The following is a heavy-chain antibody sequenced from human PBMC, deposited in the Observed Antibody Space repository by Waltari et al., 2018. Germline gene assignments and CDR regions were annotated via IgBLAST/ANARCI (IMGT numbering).Heavy chain of an antibody. CDR1: GFTFSNAW. Sequence: EVQLVESGGGLVKPGGSLRLSCAASGFTFSNAWMSWVRQAPGKGLEWVANIKQDGSEKYYVDSVKGRFTISRDNAKNSLYLQMNSLRAEDTAVYYCAREERDDFWAPPDAFDIWGQGTMVTVSS. D-gene: IGHD3-3*01. CDR2: IKQDGSEK. CDR3: AREERDDFWAPPDAFDI. V-gene: IGHV3-7*01. J-gene: IGHJ3*02.